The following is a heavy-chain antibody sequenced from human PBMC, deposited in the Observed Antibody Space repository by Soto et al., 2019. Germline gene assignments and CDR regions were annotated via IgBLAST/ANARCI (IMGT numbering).Heavy chain of an antibody. Sequence: LGESLKISCKGSGYSFTSYWIGWVRQMPGKGLEWMGIICPGDSDTRYSPSFQGQVTISADKSISTAYLQWSSLKASDTAMYYCARQKRPATALLYRRGGMDVWGQGTTVTVSS. CDR1: GYSFTSYW. D-gene: IGHD2-2*01. V-gene: IGHV5-51*01. J-gene: IGHJ6*02. CDR3: ARQKRPATALLYRRGGMDV. CDR2: ICPGDSDT.